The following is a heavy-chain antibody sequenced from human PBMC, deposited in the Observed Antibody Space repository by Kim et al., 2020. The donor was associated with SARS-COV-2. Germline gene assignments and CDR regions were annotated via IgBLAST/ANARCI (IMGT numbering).Heavy chain of an antibody. CDR2: ISPNNGAT. J-gene: IGHJ6*02. V-gene: IGHV1-2*02. Sequence: ASVKVSCKTSGHPFSGFYIHWVRQAPGQGLEWMGWISPNNGATKYAEASQGRVTMTRDTSINTAYMELSRLKSDDTAIYFCARGSDYHGLDVWGQGTTVTVSS. CDR3: ARGSDYHGLDV. CDR1: GHPFSGFY.